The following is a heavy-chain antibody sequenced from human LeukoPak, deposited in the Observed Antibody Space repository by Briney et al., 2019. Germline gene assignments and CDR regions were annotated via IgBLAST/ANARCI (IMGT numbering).Heavy chain of an antibody. CDR1: GFTFSSYG. CDR3: ARARKDFWSGYYYYGMDV. Sequence: GGSLRLSCAASGFTFSSYGMHWVRQAPGKGLEWVAVISYDGSNKYYADSVKGRFTISRDNSKNTLYLQMNSLRAEDTAVYYCARARKDFWSGYYYYGMDVWGRGTTVTVSS. V-gene: IGHV3-30*03. CDR2: ISYDGSNK. J-gene: IGHJ6*02. D-gene: IGHD3-3*01.